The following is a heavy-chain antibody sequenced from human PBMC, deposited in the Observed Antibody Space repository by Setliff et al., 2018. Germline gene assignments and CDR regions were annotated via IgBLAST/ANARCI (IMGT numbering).Heavy chain of an antibody. V-gene: IGHV3-48*01. Sequence: GRSLRLSCAASGFTFSSYGMNWVRQAPGKGLEWLSYISSSSTTIYYADSVKGRFTVSRDNAKNSLYLQMNSLRADDAAVYYCARSSAPIKRDYMDVWGKGTTVTVAS. D-gene: IGHD2-2*02. CDR1: GFTFSSYG. CDR2: ISSSSTTI. J-gene: IGHJ6*03. CDR3: ARSSAPIKRDYMDV.